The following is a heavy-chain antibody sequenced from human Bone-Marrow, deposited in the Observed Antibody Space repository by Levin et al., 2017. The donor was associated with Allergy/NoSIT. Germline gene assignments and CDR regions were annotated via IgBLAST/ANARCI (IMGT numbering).Heavy chain of an antibody. V-gene: IGHV4-59*08. CDR1: GDSISDSS. CDR2: VYYRGDT. D-gene: IGHD2-21*02. J-gene: IGHJ4*02. Sequence: SQTLSLTCTISGDSISDSSWSWIRHPPGKGLEWIGYVYYRGDTNYNPSLRSRAIVSVDTSRSQVSLKLNSVTAADTAIYYCARMIGLQVVSPYFDYWGRGTLVTVSS. CDR3: ARMIGLQVVSPYFDY.